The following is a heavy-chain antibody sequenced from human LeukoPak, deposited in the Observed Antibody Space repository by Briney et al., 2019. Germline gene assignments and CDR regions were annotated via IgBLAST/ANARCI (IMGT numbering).Heavy chain of an antibody. Sequence: EASVKVSCKASGYTFTSYYMHWVRQAPGQGLEWMGIINPSGGSTSYAQKFQGRVTMTRDTSTSTVYMELSSLRSEDTAVYYCARVRGHCSGGSCYSDYYYGMDVWGQGTTVTVSS. CDR3: ARVRGHCSGGSCYSDYYYGMDV. J-gene: IGHJ6*02. CDR2: INPSGGST. CDR1: GYTFTSYY. V-gene: IGHV1-46*01. D-gene: IGHD2-15*01.